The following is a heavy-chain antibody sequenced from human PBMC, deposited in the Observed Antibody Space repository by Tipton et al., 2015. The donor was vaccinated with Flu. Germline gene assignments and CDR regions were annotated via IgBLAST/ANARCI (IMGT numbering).Heavy chain of an antibody. J-gene: IGHJ4*02. V-gene: IGHV5-51*01. CDR1: GYSFTSYW. D-gene: IGHD3-3*01. CDR2: IYPGDSGT. Sequence: QLVQSGAEVKKPGESLKISCKGSGYSFTSYWIGWVRQMPGKGLEWMGIIYPGDSGTRYSPSFQGQVTISADKSISTAYLQWSSLKASDTAMYYCATTPSYDFWSGYQLDYWGQGTLVTVSS. CDR3: ATTPSYDFWSGYQLDY.